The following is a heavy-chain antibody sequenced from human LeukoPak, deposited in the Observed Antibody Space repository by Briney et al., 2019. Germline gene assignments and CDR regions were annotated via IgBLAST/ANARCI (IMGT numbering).Heavy chain of an antibody. D-gene: IGHD2-2*01. CDR2: ISGSGGST. Sequence: GGSLRLSCAASGFTFSSYAMSWVRQAPGKGLEWVSAISGSGGSTYYADSVKGRFTISRDNSKNTLYLQMNSLRAEDTAVYYCAKDPAYCSSTSCLGYWGQGTLVTVSS. V-gene: IGHV3-23*01. CDR1: GFTFSSYA. J-gene: IGHJ4*02. CDR3: AKDPAYCSSTSCLGY.